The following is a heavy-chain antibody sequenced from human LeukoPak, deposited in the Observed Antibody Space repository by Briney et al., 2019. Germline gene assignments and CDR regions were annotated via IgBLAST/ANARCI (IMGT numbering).Heavy chain of an antibody. Sequence: PRGSLRLSCAASGFTFSDYYMSWIRQAPGKGLEWVSYISSSSSYTNYADSVKGRFTISRDNAKNSLYLQMNSLRAEDTAVYYCARAPHYSNYGPYYYGMDVWGQGTTVTVSS. CDR1: GFTFSDYY. J-gene: IGHJ6*02. D-gene: IGHD4-11*01. CDR3: ARAPHYSNYGPYYYGMDV. V-gene: IGHV3-11*06. CDR2: ISSSSSYT.